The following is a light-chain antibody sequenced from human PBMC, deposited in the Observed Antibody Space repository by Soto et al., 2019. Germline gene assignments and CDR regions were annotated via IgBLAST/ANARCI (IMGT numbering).Light chain of an antibody. V-gene: IGKV3-15*01. CDR2: SAS. CDR3: QQYNNWLRT. J-gene: IGKJ1*01. CDR1: QSVSSN. Sequence: EIVMTQFPATLSVSPGKRATLSCRASQSVSSNLAWYQQKPGQAPRLLVYSASTRAIGVPARFSGSGSGTAFTLTISSLQSEDFAVYYCQQYNNWLRTFGQGTKVEIK.